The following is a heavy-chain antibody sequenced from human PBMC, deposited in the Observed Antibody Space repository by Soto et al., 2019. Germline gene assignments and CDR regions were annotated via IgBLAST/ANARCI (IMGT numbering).Heavy chain of an antibody. D-gene: IGHD1-1*01. CDR1: GGSIISSTW. J-gene: IGHJ5*02. Sequence: LSLTCDVSGGSIISSTWWSWVRQPPGKGLEWIGEIYHGGNTNYNPSLKSRITISVDKSKNQFSLRLSSVTAADTAIYYCARNWNWFDPWGQGILVTVSS. V-gene: IGHV4-4*02. CDR3: ARNWNWFDP. CDR2: IYHGGNT.